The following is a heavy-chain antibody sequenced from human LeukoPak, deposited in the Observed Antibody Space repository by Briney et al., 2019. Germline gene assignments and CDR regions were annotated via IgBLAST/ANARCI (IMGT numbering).Heavy chain of an antibody. J-gene: IGHJ4*02. D-gene: IGHD2/OR15-2a*01. CDR2: IYHSGST. CDR1: GGSISSGDYY. V-gene: IGHV4-30-4*01. Sequence: PSETLSLTCTVSGGSISSGDYYWSWIRQPPGKGLEWIGYIYHSGSTYYNPSLKSRVTISVDTSKNQFSLKLSSVTAADTAVYYCARDKRTTGLDYWGQGTLVTVSS. CDR3: ARDKRTTGLDY.